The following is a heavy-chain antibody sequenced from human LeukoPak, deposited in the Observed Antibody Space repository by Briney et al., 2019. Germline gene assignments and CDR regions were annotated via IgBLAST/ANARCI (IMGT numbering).Heavy chain of an antibody. CDR3: ARARYYDSSGYYHDY. CDR2: INPSGGST. CDR1: GYTFTSYY. D-gene: IGHD3-22*01. J-gene: IGHJ4*02. V-gene: IGHV1-46*01. Sequence: ASVKVSCKASGYTFTSYYMHWVRQAPGQGLEWMGIINPSGGSTSYAQKFQGRVTMTRDMSTSTVYMELSSLRSEDTAVYYCARARYYDSSGYYHDYWGQGTLVTVSS.